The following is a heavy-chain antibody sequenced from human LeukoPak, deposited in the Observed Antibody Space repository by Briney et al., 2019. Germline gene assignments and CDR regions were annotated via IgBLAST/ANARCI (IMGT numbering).Heavy chain of an antibody. Sequence: GGSLRLSCAASGFTFSNYNMNWVRQAPGKGLEWVSSISSSSSYIYYADSVKGRFTISRDNAKNSLYLQMNSLRAEDTAVYYCARLPETYDFPGMDVWGQGTTVTVSS. CDR2: ISSSSSYI. CDR1: GFTFSNYN. D-gene: IGHD3-3*01. J-gene: IGHJ6*02. V-gene: IGHV3-21*01. CDR3: ARLPETYDFPGMDV.